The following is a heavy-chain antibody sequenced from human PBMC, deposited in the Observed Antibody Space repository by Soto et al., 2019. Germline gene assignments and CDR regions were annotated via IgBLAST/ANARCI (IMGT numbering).Heavy chain of an antibody. CDR1: GFTFSSYA. V-gene: IGHV3-23*01. CDR3: STTGGY. J-gene: IGHJ4*02. D-gene: IGHD2-8*02. Sequence: GSLRLSCAASGFTFSSYAMSWVRQAPGKGLEWVSAISGNGGNMYYVDSVKGRFTISRDNSKNSLYLQMNSLTVEDTALYYCSTTGGYWGQGILVTVSS. CDR2: ISGNGGNM.